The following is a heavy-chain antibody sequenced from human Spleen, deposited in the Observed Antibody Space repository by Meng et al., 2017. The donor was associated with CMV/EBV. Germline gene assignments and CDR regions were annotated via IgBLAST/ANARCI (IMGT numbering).Heavy chain of an antibody. Sequence: ASVKVSCKTSGYNFISYGISWVRQAPGQGLEWMGWISTFNGDTNYAQKIQGRATMTTDTSTSTVYMELRSLRSDDTAVYYCASAYSSGFLGAFDIWGQGTMVTVSS. J-gene: IGHJ3*02. D-gene: IGHD6-19*01. CDR2: ISTFNGDT. V-gene: IGHV1-18*01. CDR3: ASAYSSGFLGAFDI. CDR1: GYNFISYG.